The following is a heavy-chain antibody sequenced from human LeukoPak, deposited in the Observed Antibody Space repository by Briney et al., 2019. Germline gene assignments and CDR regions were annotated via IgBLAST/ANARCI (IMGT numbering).Heavy chain of an antibody. D-gene: IGHD6-19*01. Sequence: GGSLRLSCAASGFTFDDYAMHWVRQAPGKGLEWVSGISWNSGSIGYADSVKGRFTISRDNAKNSLFLQVNSLRTDDTAVYYCARVTPWLVLGNWGQGTLVTVS. CDR2: ISWNSGSI. CDR3: ARVTPWLVLGN. J-gene: IGHJ4*02. V-gene: IGHV3-9*01. CDR1: GFTFDDYA.